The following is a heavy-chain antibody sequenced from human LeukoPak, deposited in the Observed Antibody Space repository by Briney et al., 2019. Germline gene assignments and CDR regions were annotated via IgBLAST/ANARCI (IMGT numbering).Heavy chain of an antibody. V-gene: IGHV3-30*02. CDR2: IGYDGSNK. D-gene: IGHD1-26*01. CDR1: GFTFSSYG. CDR3: AKDYSGTYSYYFDN. Sequence: GGSLGLSCAASGFTFSSYGMHWVRQAPGKGLEGVAFIGYDGSNKYYGDSVKGRVTISRDNSKNTLYLQMHSLRAEDTAVYYCAKDYSGTYSYYFDNWGQGTLVTVSS. J-gene: IGHJ4*02.